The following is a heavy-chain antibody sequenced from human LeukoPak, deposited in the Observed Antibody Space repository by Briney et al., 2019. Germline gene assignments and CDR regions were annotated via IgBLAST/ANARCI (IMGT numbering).Heavy chain of an antibody. CDR3: AKYCSGVSCFSGLDS. J-gene: IGHJ4*02. CDR1: GFIFSNYF. Sequence: GGSLRLSCAASGFIFSNYFMTWVRRAPGKGLEWISTITGSGANTYYADSVKGRFTISRDSSRSTLYLQMSSLRADGTALYYCAKYCSGVSCFSGLDSWGQGTLVTVSS. CDR2: ITGSGANT. V-gene: IGHV3-23*01. D-gene: IGHD2-15*01.